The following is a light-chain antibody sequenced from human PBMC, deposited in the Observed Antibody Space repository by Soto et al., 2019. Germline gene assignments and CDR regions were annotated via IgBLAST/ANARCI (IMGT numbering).Light chain of an antibody. Sequence: DIQSTQSAATLSAFVGDRVTISCRARQSIGTWLAWYQQKPGKAPKLLIYDASTLESGVPSRFSGSGSGTEFTLTISSLQPEDVATYYCQEYNSYPVSFGQGTRLEIK. CDR2: DAS. CDR3: QEYNSYPVS. CDR1: QSIGTW. V-gene: IGKV1-5*01. J-gene: IGKJ5*01.